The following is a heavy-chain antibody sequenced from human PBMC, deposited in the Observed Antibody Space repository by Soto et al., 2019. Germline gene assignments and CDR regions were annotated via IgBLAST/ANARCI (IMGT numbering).Heavy chain of an antibody. J-gene: IGHJ6*02. CDR2: ISSSSSYI. Sequence: PGGSLRLSCAASGFTFSSYSMNWVRQAPGKGLEWVSSISSSSSYIYYADSVKGRFTISRDNAKNSLYLQMNSLRAEDTAVYYCARGMRSRYCSGGSCYQRVYYYYYGMDVWGQGTTVTVSS. V-gene: IGHV3-21*01. D-gene: IGHD2-15*01. CDR1: GFTFSSYS. CDR3: ARGMRSRYCSGGSCYQRVYYYYYGMDV.